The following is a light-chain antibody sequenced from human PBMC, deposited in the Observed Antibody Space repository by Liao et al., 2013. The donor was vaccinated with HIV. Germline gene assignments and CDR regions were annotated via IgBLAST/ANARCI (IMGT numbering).Light chain of an antibody. CDR3: QLWDSSSDHPYV. J-gene: IGLJ1*01. CDR2: YDS. CDR1: NFGSKS. V-gene: IGLV3-21*01. Sequence: SYVLTQPPAVSVAPGKTARFTCGGNNFGSKSVHWYQQKPGQAPVLLIYYDSDRPSGIPDRFSGSNSGNTATLTISRVEAGDEADYYCQLWDSSSDHPYVFGTGTQVTVL.